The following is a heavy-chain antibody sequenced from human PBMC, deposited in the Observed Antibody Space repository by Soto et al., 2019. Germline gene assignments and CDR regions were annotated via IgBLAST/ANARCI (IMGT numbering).Heavy chain of an antibody. CDR3: SRYYGSGSYCNDWFDP. J-gene: IGHJ5*02. CDR1: GGSISSGGYY. D-gene: IGHD3-10*01. Sequence: QVQLQESGPGLVKPSQTLSLTCTVSGGSISSGGYYWSWIRQPPGKGLEWIGYISYSGNTYYNPSLKSRLIILVDTSNNQFSLKLRSVTAADTAVYYCSRYYGSGSYCNDWFDPWGQGTLVTVSS. V-gene: IGHV4-31*03. CDR2: ISYSGNT.